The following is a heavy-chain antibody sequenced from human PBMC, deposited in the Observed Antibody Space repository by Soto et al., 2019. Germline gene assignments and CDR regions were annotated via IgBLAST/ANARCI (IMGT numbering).Heavy chain of an antibody. CDR1: GGSFSGYY. CDR2: INHSGST. Sequence: QVQLQQWGAGLLKPSETLSLTCAVYGGSFSGYYWSWIRQPPGKGLEWIGEINHSGSTNYNPSLKGRVTISVDTSKNQFSLKLSSVTAADTAVYYCARGGGRVSSWYMYWGQGTLVIVSS. D-gene: IGHD6-13*01. CDR3: ARGGGRVSSWYMY. V-gene: IGHV4-34*01. J-gene: IGHJ4*02.